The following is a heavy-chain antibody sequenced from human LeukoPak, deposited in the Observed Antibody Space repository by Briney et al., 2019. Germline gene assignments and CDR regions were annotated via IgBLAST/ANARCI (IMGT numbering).Heavy chain of an antibody. J-gene: IGHJ6*02. V-gene: IGHV3-30*03. Sequence: GGSLRLSCAASGFTFSHYGMHWVRQAPGKGLEWGAVISYDGTNKYYADSVEGRFTISRDSSTNTLYLQMNSLRPGDTAVYSCVRDPRNWNDAYYGMDVWGQGTTVTVSS. CDR1: GFTFSHYG. CDR3: VRDPRNWNDAYYGMDV. CDR2: ISYDGTNK. D-gene: IGHD1-1*01.